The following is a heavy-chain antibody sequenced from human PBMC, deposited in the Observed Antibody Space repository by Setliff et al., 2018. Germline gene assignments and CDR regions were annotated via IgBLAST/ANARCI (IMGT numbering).Heavy chain of an antibody. Sequence: ASVKVSCKASGYTFTSHAIHWVRQAPGQRLEWMGWINTGTGNTQYSQNFQDRVAITRDTSASTAYMELSSLTSEDTAVYFCARGSRGFDYWGQGALVTVSS. J-gene: IGHJ4*02. CDR3: ARGSRGFDY. CDR1: GYTFTSHA. CDR2: INTGTGNT. V-gene: IGHV1-3*04.